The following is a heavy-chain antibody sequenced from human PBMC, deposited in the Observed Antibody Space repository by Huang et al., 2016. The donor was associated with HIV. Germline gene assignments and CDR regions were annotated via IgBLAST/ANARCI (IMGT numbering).Heavy chain of an antibody. CDR3: AHRYITPGLRSGFDAFDI. CDR2: IYWNDEK. J-gene: IGHJ3*02. CDR1: GFSLTTSGVG. D-gene: IGHD1-20*01. V-gene: IGHV2-5*01. Sequence: QITLKESGPALVKPSQTLTLTCSVSGFSLTTSGVGVGWIRQPPGKALAWLALIYWNDEKRYNPLLRNMLSITRDTSKRQVVLRLTNVNPVDTATYHCAHRYITPGLRSGFDAFDIWGQGTMVAVSS.